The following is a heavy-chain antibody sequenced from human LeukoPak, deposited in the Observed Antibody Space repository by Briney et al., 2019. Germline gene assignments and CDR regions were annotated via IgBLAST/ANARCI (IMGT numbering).Heavy chain of an antibody. V-gene: IGHV3-23*01. Sequence: GGTLRLSCAASGFTFSSYGMTWVRQAPGKGLEWVSAISGSGGSTYYADSVKGRFTISRDNSKNMLYLQMNSLRVEDTAVYFCARAPYYDILTGYGSPYYFDQWGQGTLVTVSS. D-gene: IGHD3-9*01. CDR3: ARAPYYDILTGYGSPYYFDQ. CDR2: ISGSGGST. CDR1: GFTFSSYG. J-gene: IGHJ4*02.